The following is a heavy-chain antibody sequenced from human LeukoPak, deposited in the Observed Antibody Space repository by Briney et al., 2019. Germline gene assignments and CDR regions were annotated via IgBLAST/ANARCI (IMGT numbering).Heavy chain of an antibody. D-gene: IGHD1-26*01. Sequence: PSETLSLICTVSGGSISSYYWSWIRQPPGKGLEWIGYIYYSGSTNYNPSLKSRVTISVDTSKNQFSLKLSSVTAADTAVYYCASQTTRVGAWAFDYWGQGTLVTVSS. V-gene: IGHV4-59*08. J-gene: IGHJ4*02. CDR3: ASQTTRVGAWAFDY. CDR1: GGSISSYY. CDR2: IYYSGST.